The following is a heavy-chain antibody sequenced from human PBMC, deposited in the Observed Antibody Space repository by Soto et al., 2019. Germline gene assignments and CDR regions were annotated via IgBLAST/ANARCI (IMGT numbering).Heavy chain of an antibody. CDR3: ARSALVVVSASPVYGMDV. CDR2: IYPGDSDT. Sequence: PGESLKISCKGSGYSFTSYWIGWVLQIPWKGLEWMGIIYPGDSDTRYSPSFQGQVTISADKSISTAYLQWSSLKASDTAMYYCARSALVVVSASPVYGMDVWGQGTTVTVSS. V-gene: IGHV5-51*01. J-gene: IGHJ6*02. CDR1: GYSFTSYW. D-gene: IGHD2-15*01.